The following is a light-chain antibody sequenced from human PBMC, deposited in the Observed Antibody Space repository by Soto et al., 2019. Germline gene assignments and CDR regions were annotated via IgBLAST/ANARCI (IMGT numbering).Light chain of an antibody. J-gene: IGKJ1*01. Sequence: EIVLTQSPVTLSLSPGERATLSCRASQSVSSTYLAWYQQKPGQAPRLLIYGASSRATGIPDRFSGSGSGTDFTLTISRLEPEDFAVYYCQHYRTFGQGTKVDIK. CDR2: GAS. CDR1: QSVSSTY. CDR3: QHYRT. V-gene: IGKV3-20*01.